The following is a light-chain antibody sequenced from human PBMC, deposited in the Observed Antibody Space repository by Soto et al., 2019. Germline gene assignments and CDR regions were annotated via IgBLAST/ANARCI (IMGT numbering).Light chain of an antibody. CDR2: AAS. Sequence: DIEMTQPPSSLSASVGETITITCRASQSISSSLNWFEHSPGQPLKLLLFAASNLHAGVPPRFSGSGSGTSFSLTIRSLQPEDFATYYCQQSFNLPRTFGPGTRVEFK. J-gene: IGKJ1*01. CDR3: QQSFNLPRT. CDR1: QSISSS. V-gene: IGKV1-39*01.